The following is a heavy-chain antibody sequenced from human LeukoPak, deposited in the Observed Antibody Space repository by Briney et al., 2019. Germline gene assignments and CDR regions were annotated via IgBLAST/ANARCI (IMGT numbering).Heavy chain of an antibody. Sequence: PSETLSLTCAVYGGSFSGYYWSWIRQPPGKGLEWIGEINHSGSTNYNPSLKRRVTISVDTSKNQFSLKLSSVTAADTAVYYCARADYGLKYYFDYWGQGTLVTVSS. CDR2: INHSGST. V-gene: IGHV4-34*01. J-gene: IGHJ4*02. D-gene: IGHD4-17*01. CDR1: GGSFSGYY. CDR3: ARADYGLKYYFDY.